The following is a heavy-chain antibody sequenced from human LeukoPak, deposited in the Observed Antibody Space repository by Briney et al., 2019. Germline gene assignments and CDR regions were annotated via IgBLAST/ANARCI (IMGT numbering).Heavy chain of an antibody. Sequence: ASVKVSCKASGYTFTSYYMHWVRQAPGQGLEGMGIINPSGGSTSYAQKFQGRVTMTRDTSTSTVYMELSSLRSEDTAVYYCARDHYSTTSLDYWGQGTLVTVSS. J-gene: IGHJ4*02. CDR2: INPSGGST. V-gene: IGHV1-46*01. CDR3: ARDHYSTTSLDY. CDR1: GYTFTSYY. D-gene: IGHD4-17*01.